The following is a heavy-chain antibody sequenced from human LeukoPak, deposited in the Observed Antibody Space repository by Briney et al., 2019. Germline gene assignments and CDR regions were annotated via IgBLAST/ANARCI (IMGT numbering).Heavy chain of an antibody. D-gene: IGHD5-18*01. CDR2: IRYDGSNK. Sequence: GGSLRLSCAASGFTFSSYGMHWVRQAPGKGLEWVAFIRYDGSNKYYADSVKGRFTISRDNSKNTLYLQMNSRRAEDTAAYYCARTWIQLWLVGYWGQGTLVTVSS. J-gene: IGHJ4*02. CDR3: ARTWIQLWLVGY. V-gene: IGHV3-30*02. CDR1: GFTFSSYG.